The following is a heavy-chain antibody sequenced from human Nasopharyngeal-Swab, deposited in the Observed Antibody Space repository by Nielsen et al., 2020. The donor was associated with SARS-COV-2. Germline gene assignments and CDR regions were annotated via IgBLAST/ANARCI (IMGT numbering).Heavy chain of an antibody. CDR3: ARGYYDSSGWVDYYYYYMDV. V-gene: IGHV4-59*01. CDR1: GGPISSYY. D-gene: IGHD3-22*01. CDR2: IYYSGST. Sequence: SETLSLTCTVSGGPISSYYWSWIRQPPGKGLEWIGYIYYSGSTNYNPSLKSRVTISVDTSKNQFSLKLSSVTAADTAVYYCARGYYDSSGWVDYYYYYMDVWGKGTTVTVSS. J-gene: IGHJ6*03.